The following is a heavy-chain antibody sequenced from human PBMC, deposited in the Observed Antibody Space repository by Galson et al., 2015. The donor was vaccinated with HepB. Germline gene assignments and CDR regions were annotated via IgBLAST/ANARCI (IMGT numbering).Heavy chain of an antibody. D-gene: IGHD2-21*02. CDR1: GFTFSNYP. Sequence: GFTFSNYPMSWVRQAPGKGLEWVSSVSGTTGITNYADSVKSRFTISRDNSKNTLDLQMNSLRVEDTAIYYCAKGPDGRILVTDVSYWGQGTLVTVSS. J-gene: IGHJ4*02. V-gene: IGHV3-23*01. CDR2: VSGTTGIT. CDR3: AKGPDGRILVTDVSY.